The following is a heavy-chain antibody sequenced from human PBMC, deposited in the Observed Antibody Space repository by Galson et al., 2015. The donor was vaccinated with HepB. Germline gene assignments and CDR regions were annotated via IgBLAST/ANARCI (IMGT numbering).Heavy chain of an antibody. D-gene: IGHD3-3*01. J-gene: IGHJ6*02. CDR3: GRDRPGITIFGDIPV. CDR1: GFTFSSYG. Sequence: SLRLSCAASGFTFSSYGMHWVRQAPGKGLEWVAVISYDGSNIYYADSVKGRFTISRDNSKNTLYLQMNSLRAEDTAVYYCGRDRPGITIFGDIPVWGQGTTVTVSS. V-gene: IGHV3-30*19. CDR2: ISYDGSNI.